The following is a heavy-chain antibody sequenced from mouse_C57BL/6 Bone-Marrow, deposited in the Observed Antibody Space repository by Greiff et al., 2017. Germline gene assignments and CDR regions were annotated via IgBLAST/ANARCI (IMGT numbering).Heavy chain of an antibody. CDR3: ARSRTGPFDY. Sequence: VQLKESGPVLVKPGASVKMSCKASGYTFTDYYMNWVKQSHGKSLEWIGVINPYNGGTSYNQKFKGKATLTVDKSSSTAYMELNSLTSEDSAVYYCARSRTGPFDYWGQGTTLTVSS. D-gene: IGHD4-1*01. V-gene: IGHV1-19*01. CDR2: INPYNGGT. J-gene: IGHJ2*01. CDR1: GYTFTDYY.